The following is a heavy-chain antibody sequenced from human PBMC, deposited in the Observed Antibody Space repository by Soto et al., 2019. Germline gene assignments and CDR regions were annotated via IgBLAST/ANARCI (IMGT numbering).Heavy chain of an antibody. CDR1: GGTFSSYA. CDR3: ARVPPKQLSYYYGMDV. Sequence: QVQLVQSGAEVKKPGSSVKVSCKASGGTFSSYAISWVRQAPGQGLEWMGGIIPIFGTANYVQKFQGRVTITADESTSTAYMELSSLRSEDTAVYYCARVPPKQLSYYYGMDVWGQGTTVTVSS. J-gene: IGHJ6*02. V-gene: IGHV1-69*01. CDR2: IIPIFGTA. D-gene: IGHD5-18*01.